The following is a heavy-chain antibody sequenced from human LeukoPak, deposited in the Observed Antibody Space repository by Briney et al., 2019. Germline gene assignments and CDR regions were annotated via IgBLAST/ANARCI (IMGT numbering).Heavy chain of an antibody. CDR3: ARNSGSPFDY. Sequence: ASVKASCKAYGYTFTSYYMHWVRQAPGQGLEWMGIINPSVGSTSYAQKFQGRVTMTRDTSTSTVYMELSSLRSEDTAVYYCARNSGSPFDYWGQGTLVTVSS. D-gene: IGHD6-6*01. CDR1: GYTFTSYY. V-gene: IGHV1-46*01. J-gene: IGHJ4*02. CDR2: INPSVGST.